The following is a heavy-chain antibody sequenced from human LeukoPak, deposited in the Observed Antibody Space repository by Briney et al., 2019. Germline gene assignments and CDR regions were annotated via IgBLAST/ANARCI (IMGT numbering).Heavy chain of an antibody. Sequence: GGSLRLSCAVSGFTLGTYDMYWVRQAPGKGLECVSSISRSGGSTYYADSVKGRFTISRDKNTLYLQMNSLRADDTAVYYCARDVIAAAGTWWFDPWGQGTLVTVSS. CDR2: ISRSGGST. CDR3: ARDVIAAAGTWWFDP. J-gene: IGHJ5*02. V-gene: IGHV3-23*01. D-gene: IGHD6-13*01. CDR1: GFTLGTYD.